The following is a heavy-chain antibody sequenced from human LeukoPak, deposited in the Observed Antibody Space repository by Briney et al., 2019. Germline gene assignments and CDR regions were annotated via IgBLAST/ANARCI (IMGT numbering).Heavy chain of an antibody. V-gene: IGHV4-59*01. CDR3: ARVRRDGYNYFYYFDY. CDR2: IYYSGST. J-gene: IGHJ4*02. CDR1: GGSISSYY. D-gene: IGHD5-24*01. Sequence: ETLSLTCTVSGGSISSYYWSWIRQPPGKGLEWIGYIYYSGSTNYNPSLKSRVTISVDTSKNQFSLKLSSVTAADTAVYYCARVRRDGYNYFYYFDYWGQGTLVTVSS.